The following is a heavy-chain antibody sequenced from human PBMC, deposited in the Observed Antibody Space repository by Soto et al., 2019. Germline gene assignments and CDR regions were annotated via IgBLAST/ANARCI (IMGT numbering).Heavy chain of an antibody. CDR2: ISYDGSNK. CDR1: GFTFSSYA. CDR3: ARGPIMITFGGVIDPNYFDY. J-gene: IGHJ4*02. D-gene: IGHD3-16*02. Sequence: GGSLRLSCAASGFTFSSYAMHWVRQAPGKGLEWVAVISYDGSNKYYADSVKGRFTISRDNSKNTLYLQMNSLRAEDTAVYYCARGPIMITFGGVIDPNYFDYWGQGTLVTVSS. V-gene: IGHV3-30-3*01.